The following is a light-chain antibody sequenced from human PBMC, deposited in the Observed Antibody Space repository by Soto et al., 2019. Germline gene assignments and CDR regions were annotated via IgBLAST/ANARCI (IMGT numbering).Light chain of an antibody. J-gene: IGKJ2*01. Sequence: EIVMTQSPATLSVSPGERVTLSCRASESLSTYLAWYQQKPGQAPRLLIYGASTKATGIPARFSGSGFVTDFTLTISSLQSEDFAVYYCQSYNDWPFTFGQGTKLEI. V-gene: IGKV3-15*01. CDR1: ESLSTY. CDR2: GAS. CDR3: QSYNDWPFT.